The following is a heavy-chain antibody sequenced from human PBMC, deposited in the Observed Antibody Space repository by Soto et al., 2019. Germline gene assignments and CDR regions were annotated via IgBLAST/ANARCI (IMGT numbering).Heavy chain of an antibody. CDR3: ARASEPQYSSAIFFDI. CDR1: GLTVSSSY. D-gene: IGHD5-18*01. J-gene: IGHJ4*02. V-gene: IGHV3-53*01. Sequence: GGSLRLSCAASGLTVSSSYMSWVRQAPGKGLQWVSVIYSAGSTYYANSVKGRFTISRDISTNMVYLQMSSLTDEDTAVYYCARASEPQYSSAIFFDIWGQGALVTVSS. CDR2: IYSAGST.